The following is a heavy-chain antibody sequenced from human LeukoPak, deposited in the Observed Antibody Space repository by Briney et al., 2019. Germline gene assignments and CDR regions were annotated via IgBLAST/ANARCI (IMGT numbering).Heavy chain of an antibody. V-gene: IGHV1-2*02. CDR2: INPNSGGT. CDR3: ARRPQGYCSSTSCYDLDY. Sequence: ASVKVSCKASGYTFTGYYMHWVRQAPGQGLEWMGWINPNSGGTNYAQKFQGRVTMTRDTSISTAYMELRRLRSDDTAVYYCARRPQGYCSSTSCYDLDYWGQGTLVTVSS. D-gene: IGHD2-2*01. CDR1: GYTFTGYY. J-gene: IGHJ4*02.